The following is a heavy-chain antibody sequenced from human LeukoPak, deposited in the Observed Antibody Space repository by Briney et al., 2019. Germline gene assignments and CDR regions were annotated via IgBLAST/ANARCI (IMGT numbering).Heavy chain of an antibody. CDR2: ISSSSSYI. CDR3: AREKGSGSYGYFDY. V-gene: IGHV3-21*01. J-gene: IGHJ4*02. Sequence: GGSLRLSCAASGFTFSSYSMNWVRQAPGKGLEWVSSISSSSSYISYADSVKGRFTISRDNAKNSLYLQMNSLRVEDTAVYYCAREKGSGSYGYFDYWGQGTLVTVSS. D-gene: IGHD3-10*01. CDR1: GFTFSSYS.